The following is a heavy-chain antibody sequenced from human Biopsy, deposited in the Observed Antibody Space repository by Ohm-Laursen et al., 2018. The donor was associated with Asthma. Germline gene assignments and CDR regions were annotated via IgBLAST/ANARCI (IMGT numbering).Heavy chain of an antibody. CDR3: ARGGYYGDRRQHNGLDV. CDR1: GDIFSSFG. J-gene: IGHJ6*02. CDR2: ITPIYGTT. Sequence: ASVKVSCKASGDIFSSFGIKWVRLAPGQGLEWMGGITPIYGTTHTAQKFQGRVTITADESTSTAYMELTSLRTEDTAVYYCARGGYYGDRRQHNGLDVWGQGTTVTVSS. V-gene: IGHV1-69*13. D-gene: IGHD4-17*01.